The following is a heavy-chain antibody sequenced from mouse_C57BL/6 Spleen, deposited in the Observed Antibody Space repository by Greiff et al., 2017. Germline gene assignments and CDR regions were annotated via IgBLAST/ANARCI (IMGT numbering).Heavy chain of an antibody. V-gene: IGHV1-64*01. J-gene: IGHJ1*03. CDR3: ARIGFVGYFDV. CDR1: GYTFTSYW. Sequence: QVQLQQPGAELVKPGASVKLSCKASGYTFTSYWMHWVKQRPGQGLEWIGMIHPNSGSTNYNEKFKSKATLTVDKSSSTAYMQLSSLTSEDSAVYYCARIGFVGYFDVWGTGTTVTVSS. CDR2: IHPNSGST. D-gene: IGHD2-14*01.